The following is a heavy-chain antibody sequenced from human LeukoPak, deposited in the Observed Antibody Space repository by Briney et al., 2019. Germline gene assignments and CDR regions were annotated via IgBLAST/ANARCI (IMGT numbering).Heavy chain of an antibody. V-gene: IGHV3-21*01. CDR1: GFTFSSYS. CDR2: ISSSSSYI. CDR3: ARDLLPEPFDY. Sequence: GGSQRLSCAASGFTFSSYSMNWVRQAPGKGLEWVSSISSSSSYIYYADSVKGRFTISRDNAKNSLYPQMNSLRAEDTAVYYCARDLLPEPFDYWGQGTLVTVSS. J-gene: IGHJ4*02. D-gene: IGHD2-15*01.